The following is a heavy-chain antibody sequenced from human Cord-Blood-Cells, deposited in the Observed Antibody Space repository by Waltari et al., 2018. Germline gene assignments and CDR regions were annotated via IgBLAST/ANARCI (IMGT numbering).Heavy chain of an antibody. V-gene: IGHV4-59*01. J-gene: IGHJ6*02. D-gene: IGHD3-10*01. CDR2: IYYSGST. CDR3: ARMVGHGSGSYYYYYYYGMDV. Sequence: QVQLQESGPGLVKPSETLSLTCTVSGGSISSYYWSWIRQPPGKGLEWIGYIYYSGSTNSNPALKSRVTISVDTSKNQFSLKLSSVTAADTAVYYCARMVGHGSGSYYYYYYYGMDVWGQGTTVTVSS. CDR1: GGSISSYY.